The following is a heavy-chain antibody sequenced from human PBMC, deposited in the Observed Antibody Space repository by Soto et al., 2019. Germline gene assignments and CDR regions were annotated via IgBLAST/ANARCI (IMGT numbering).Heavy chain of an antibody. Sequence: QVQLVQSGAEVKKPGSSVKVSCEASGGTFSGHAISWVRQAPGQGPEWMGGLIPLFGTTQHAQNFQDRLTTAADKCTSTAYMAPTSLRFEDTAIYYCARGPNWGYRFDSWGQGTLVTVSS. J-gene: IGHJ4*02. V-gene: IGHV1-69*06. D-gene: IGHD7-27*01. CDR2: LIPLFGTT. CDR3: ARGPNWGYRFDS. CDR1: GGTFSGHA.